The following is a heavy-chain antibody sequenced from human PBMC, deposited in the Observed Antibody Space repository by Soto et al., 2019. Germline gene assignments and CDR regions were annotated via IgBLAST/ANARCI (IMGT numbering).Heavy chain of an antibody. Sequence: SETLSLTCAVYGGSFSGYYWSWIRQPPGKGLEWIGEINHSGSTNYNPSLKSRVTISVDTSKNQFSLKLSSVTAADTAVYYCARYYDILTGYYNFDYWGQGTLVTVSS. V-gene: IGHV4-34*01. D-gene: IGHD3-9*01. CDR3: ARYYDILTGYYNFDY. J-gene: IGHJ4*02. CDR1: GGSFSGYY. CDR2: INHSGST.